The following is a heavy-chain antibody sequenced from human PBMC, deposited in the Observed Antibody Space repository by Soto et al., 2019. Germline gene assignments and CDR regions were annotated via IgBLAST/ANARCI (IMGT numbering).Heavy chain of an antibody. CDR3: ARNYYYSGSTIIHPLDY. CDR1: GFNVSSNY. D-gene: IGHD3-10*01. Sequence: PGGSLRLSCAVSGFNVSSNYMSWVRQAPGKGLEWVSVIYSAYKGGSTYYADSVKGRFTIYRDNSNNTLYLQMNSLRVEDTAVYYCARNYYYSGSTIIHPLDYWGQGTLVTVSS. V-gene: IGHV3-66*01. J-gene: IGHJ4*02. CDR2: IYSAYKGGST.